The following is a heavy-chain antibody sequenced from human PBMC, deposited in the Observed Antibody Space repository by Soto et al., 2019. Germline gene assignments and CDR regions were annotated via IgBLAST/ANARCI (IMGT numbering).Heavy chain of an antibody. CDR3: ADGGEWSFNFVY. V-gene: IGHV3-23*01. D-gene: IGHD3-3*01. CDR1: GFTFSSYA. Sequence: GGSLRLSCAASGFTFSSYAMSWARQAPGKGLEWVSGISVSGTNKYYADAVKGRFTISRDNSKNTLYLQMNNLRAEDTAVYYCADGGEWSFNFVYWGQGTQVTGSS. CDR2: ISVSGTNK. J-gene: IGHJ4*02.